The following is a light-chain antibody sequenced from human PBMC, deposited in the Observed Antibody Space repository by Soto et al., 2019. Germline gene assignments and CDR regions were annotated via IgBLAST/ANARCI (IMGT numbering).Light chain of an antibody. V-gene: IGLV6-57*04. CDR2: EDY. CDR1: SGSIATNY. CDR3: QSYADTTQV. Sequence: NFMLIQPHSVSESPGKTVIISCTRSSGSIATNYVQWYQQRPGSAPTTVIYEDYERPSGVPDRFSCSIDSSSNSASLTISGLRTEDEADYYCQSYADTTQVFGGGTKLTVL. J-gene: IGLJ3*02.